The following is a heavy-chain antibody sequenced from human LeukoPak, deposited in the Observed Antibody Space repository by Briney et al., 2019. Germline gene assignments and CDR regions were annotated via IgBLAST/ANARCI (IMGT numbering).Heavy chain of an antibody. V-gene: IGHV1-8*01. CDR1: GYTFSSYD. CDR3: ARGRRIFFRSWYFPLDGMDV. J-gene: IGHJ6*02. D-gene: IGHD6-13*01. CDR2: MNPNSGNT. Sequence: ASVKVSCKASGYTFSSYDINWVRQATGQGLEWMGWMNPNSGNTDYAQRFQGRVTMTRNTSISTAYMELSSLRSEDTAVYYCARGRRIFFRSWYFPLDGMDVWGQGTTVTVSS.